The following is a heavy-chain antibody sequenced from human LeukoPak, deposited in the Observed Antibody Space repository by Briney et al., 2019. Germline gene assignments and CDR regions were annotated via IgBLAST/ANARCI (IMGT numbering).Heavy chain of an antibody. J-gene: IGHJ4*02. D-gene: IGHD3-22*01. V-gene: IGHV3-7*01. CDR2: IKQDGSEK. CDR3: ARDPTRYYYDSSGYYWDY. Sequence: GGSLRLSCAASGFTFSSYWMSWVRQAPGKGLEWVANIKQDGSEKYYVDSVKGRFTISRDNAKNSLYLQMNSLRAEDTAVYYCARDPTRYYYDSSGYYWDYWGQGTLVTVSS. CDR1: GFTFSSYW.